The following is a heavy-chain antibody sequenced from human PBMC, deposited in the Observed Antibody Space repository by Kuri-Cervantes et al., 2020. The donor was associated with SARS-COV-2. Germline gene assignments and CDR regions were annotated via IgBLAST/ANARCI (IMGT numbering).Heavy chain of an antibody. Sequence: GGSLRLSCAASGFTFSSYAMSWVRQAPGKGLEWVSAISGSGGSTYYADSAKGRFTISRDNSKNTLYLQMNSLRAEDTAVYYCANLPASSTIIDYWGQVTLVTVSS. D-gene: IGHD6-6*01. J-gene: IGHJ4*02. CDR2: ISGSGGST. CDR3: ANLPASSTIIDY. CDR1: GFTFSSYA. V-gene: IGHV3-23*01.